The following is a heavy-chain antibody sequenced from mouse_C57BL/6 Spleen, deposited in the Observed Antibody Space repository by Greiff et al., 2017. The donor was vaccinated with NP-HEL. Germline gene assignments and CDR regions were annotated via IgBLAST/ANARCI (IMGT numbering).Heavy chain of an antibody. CDR1: GYTFTNYW. V-gene: IGHV1-55*01. CDR3: ARWGYAHFDY. J-gene: IGHJ2*01. Sequence: QVQLQQPGAELVKPGASVKMSCKASGYTFTNYWITWVKQRPGQGLEWIGDIYPGSGSTNYNEKYKSKATLTVDKSSSTAYMQLSSLTSEDSAVYYCARWGYAHFDYWGQGTTLTVSS. D-gene: IGHD3-1*01. CDR2: IYPGSGST.